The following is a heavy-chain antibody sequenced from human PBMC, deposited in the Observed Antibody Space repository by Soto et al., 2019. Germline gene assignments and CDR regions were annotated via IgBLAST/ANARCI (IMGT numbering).Heavy chain of an antibody. J-gene: IGHJ6*02. CDR1: GGSFRTNA. D-gene: IGHD3-3*02. V-gene: IGHV1-69*12. Sequence: QVQLVQSGAEVKKPGSSVNISCKASGGSFRTNAFSWMRQAPGQGFEWMGGIIPIFPTPDYAQKFQGRVTITADESTTTTYMELSSLRSEDTATYYCARDKDRQQLGGNYYYIMDVWGQGTTVTVSS. CDR3: ARDKDRQQLGGNYYYIMDV. CDR2: IIPIFPTP.